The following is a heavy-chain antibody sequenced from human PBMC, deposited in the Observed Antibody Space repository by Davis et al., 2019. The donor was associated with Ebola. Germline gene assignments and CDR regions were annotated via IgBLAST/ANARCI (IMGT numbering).Heavy chain of an antibody. V-gene: IGHV1-2*06. J-gene: IGHJ6*04. D-gene: IGHD3-10*01. CDR1: GYTFTGYY. CDR2: INPNRGGT. CDR3: ARGILWFGELLFQYGMDV. Sequence: AASVKVSCKASGYTFTGYYMHWVRQAPGQGLEWMGRINPNRGGTNYAQKFQGRVTMTRDTSISTAYMELSSLRSEDTAVYYCARGILWFGELLFQYGMDVWGKGTTVTVSS.